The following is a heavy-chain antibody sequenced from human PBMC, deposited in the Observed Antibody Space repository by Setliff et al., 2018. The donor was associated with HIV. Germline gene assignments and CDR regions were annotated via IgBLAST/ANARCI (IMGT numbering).Heavy chain of an antibody. J-gene: IGHJ4*02. V-gene: IGHV4-39*01. CDR2: IYYSGST. Sequence: SETLSLTCTVSGDSITNDYWTWIRQPPGKGLEWIGSIYYSGSTYYNPSLKSRVTISVDTSKNQFSLKLSSVTAADTAVYYCARSVPRYCSGGSCYPPLFDYWGQGTLVTVSS. D-gene: IGHD2-15*01. CDR1: GDSITNDY. CDR3: ARSVPRYCSGGSCYPPLFDY.